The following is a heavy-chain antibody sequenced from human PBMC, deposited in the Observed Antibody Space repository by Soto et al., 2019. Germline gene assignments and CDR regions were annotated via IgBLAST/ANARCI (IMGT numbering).Heavy chain of an antibody. CDR2: ISAYNGNT. CDR3: ASSNTAMDTFDY. Sequence: ASVQVSFKASCYTFTSYGISWVRQAPGQGLEWMGWISAYNGNTNYAQKLQGRVTMTTDTSTSTAYMELRSLRADDTAVYYCASSNTAMDTFDYWGQGTLVTVSS. D-gene: IGHD5-18*01. J-gene: IGHJ4*02. V-gene: IGHV1-18*04. CDR1: CYTFTSYG.